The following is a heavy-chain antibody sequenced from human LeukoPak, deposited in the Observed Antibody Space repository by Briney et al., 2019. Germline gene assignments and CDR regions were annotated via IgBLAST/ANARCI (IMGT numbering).Heavy chain of an antibody. CDR3: ARLVTEYGDYATYYYYYMDV. Sequence: SQTLSLTCTVSGGSISSDNYHWSWIRQPAGKGLEWIGRIYTSGSTNYNPSLKSRVTISIDTSKNQFSLKLSSVTAADTAVYYCARLVTEYGDYATYYYYYMDVWGKGTTVTISS. CDR1: GGSISSDNYH. D-gene: IGHD4-17*01. V-gene: IGHV4-61*02. J-gene: IGHJ6*03. CDR2: IYTSGST.